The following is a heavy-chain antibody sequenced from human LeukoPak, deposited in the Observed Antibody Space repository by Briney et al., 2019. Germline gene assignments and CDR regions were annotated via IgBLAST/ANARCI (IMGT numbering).Heavy chain of an antibody. Sequence: TSDTLPLTCTVSGGSISSGGYYWSWIPQHPGKGLEWIGYIYYSGSTYSNTSLKSRVTISVDTSKNQFSLNLSSVTAADTAVYYCARQGYYEISGPDPSFCYWGQGSLVTVSS. CDR1: GGSISSGGYY. CDR2: IYYSGST. V-gene: IGHV4-31*03. CDR3: ARQGYYEISGPDPSFCY. J-gene: IGHJ4*02. D-gene: IGHD3-22*01.